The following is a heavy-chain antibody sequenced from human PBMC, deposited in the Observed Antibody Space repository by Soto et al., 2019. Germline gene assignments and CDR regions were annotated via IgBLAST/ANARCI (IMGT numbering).Heavy chain of an antibody. D-gene: IGHD3-9*01. CDR2: INHSGST. V-gene: IGHV4-34*01. CDR1: GGSFSGYY. CDR3: ASQGDILTGYYNRIFDY. J-gene: IGHJ4*02. Sequence: SETLSLTCAVYGGSFSGYYWSWIRQPPGKGLEWIGEINHSGSTNYNPSLKSRVTISVDTSKNQFSLKLSSVTAADTAVYYCASQGDILTGYYNRIFDYWGQGTLVTVSS.